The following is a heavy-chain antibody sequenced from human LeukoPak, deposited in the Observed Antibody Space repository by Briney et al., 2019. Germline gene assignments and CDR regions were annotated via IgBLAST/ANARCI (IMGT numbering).Heavy chain of an antibody. V-gene: IGHV3-21*01. CDR3: ARVTYGSGIDY. CDR2: ISSSSSYI. J-gene: IGHJ4*02. Sequence: GGSLRLSCAASGFTFSSYSMNWVRQAPGKGLEWVSSISSSSSYIYYADSVKVRFTISRDNAKNSLYLQMNSLRAEDTAVYYCARVTYGSGIDYWGQGTLVTVSS. D-gene: IGHD3-10*01. CDR1: GFTFSSYS.